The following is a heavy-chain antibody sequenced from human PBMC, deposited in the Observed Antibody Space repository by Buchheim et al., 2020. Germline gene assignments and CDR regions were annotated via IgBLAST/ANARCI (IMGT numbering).Heavy chain of an antibody. CDR3: AKVLSWTHFDY. V-gene: IGHV3-23*04. CDR2: ISDSGRTI. D-gene: IGHD3/OR15-3a*01. CDR1: GFTFSSYA. Sequence: EVQLVESGGGLVQPGGSLRLSCAASGFTFSSYAMSWVRQAPGKGLEWVSGISDSGRTIYYADSVKGRLPISRENYKNTLYLQMSSLRAEDTAIYYCAKVLSWTHFDYLGLGTL. J-gene: IGHJ4*02.